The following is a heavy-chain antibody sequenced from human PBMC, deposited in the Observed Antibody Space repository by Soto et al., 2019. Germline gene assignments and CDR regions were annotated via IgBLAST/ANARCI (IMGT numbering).Heavy chain of an antibody. J-gene: IGHJ6*02. CDR1: RYSFTNYW. D-gene: IGHD3-10*01. V-gene: IGHV5-51*01. CDR2: IYPADSDT. CDR3: ASPNYNPSLKSRVTISVDTSKNQFSLKLSSVTAADTAVYYCARAPRVLRFLEWPTPTYYYYGMDV. Sequence: HGESLKISCRASRYSFTNYWIGWVRQIPGKGLEWMGIIYPADSDTKYGPSFQGQVTISVDKSISTAYLQWSSLKASDSAMYYCASPNYNPSLKSRVTISVDTSKNQFSLKLSSVTAADTAVYYCARAPRVLRFLEWPTPTYYYYGMDVWGQGTTVTVSS.